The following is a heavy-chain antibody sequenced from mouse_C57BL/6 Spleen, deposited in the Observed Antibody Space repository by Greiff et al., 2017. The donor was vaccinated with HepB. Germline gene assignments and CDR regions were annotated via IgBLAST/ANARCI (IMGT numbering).Heavy chain of an antibody. J-gene: IGHJ2*01. CDR2: ISSGSSTI. CDR1: GFTFSDYG. CDR3: ARSLLLRYYFDY. Sequence: EVQRVESGGGLVKPGGSLKLSCAASGFTFSDYGMHWVRQAPEKGLEWVAYISSGSSTIYYADTVKGRFTISRDNAKNTLFLQMTRLRSEDTAMYYCARSLLLRYYFDYLGQGTTLTVAS. V-gene: IGHV5-17*01. D-gene: IGHD1-1*01.